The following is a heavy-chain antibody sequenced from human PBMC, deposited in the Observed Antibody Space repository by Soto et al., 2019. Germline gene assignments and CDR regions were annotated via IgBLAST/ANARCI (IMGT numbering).Heavy chain of an antibody. J-gene: IGHJ4*02. Sequence: PGGSLRLSCAASGFTFTSYSMNWVRQAPGKGLEWVSSISSTTSYIYYADSMKGRFTVSRDNAKNTVYLEMNSLSAEDTAVYYCARESEDLTSKFDYWGQGTLVTVSS. V-gene: IGHV3-21*01. CDR2: ISSTTSYI. CDR1: GFTFTSYS. CDR3: ARESEDLTSKFDY.